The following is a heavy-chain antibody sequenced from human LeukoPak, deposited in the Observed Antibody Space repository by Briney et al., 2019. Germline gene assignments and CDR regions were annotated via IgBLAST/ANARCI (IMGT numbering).Heavy chain of an antibody. CDR2: IYQSGTT. Sequence: SETLSLTCAVSGYSISRGYYSGWIRQPPGKGLEWIGTIYQSGTTYYNPSLKSRVTISVGTSKNQFSLKLSSVTAADTAVYYCARQVGYYEAFDIWGQGTMVTVSS. J-gene: IGHJ3*02. CDR1: GYSISRGYY. V-gene: IGHV4-38-2*01. D-gene: IGHD1-26*01. CDR3: ARQVGYYEAFDI.